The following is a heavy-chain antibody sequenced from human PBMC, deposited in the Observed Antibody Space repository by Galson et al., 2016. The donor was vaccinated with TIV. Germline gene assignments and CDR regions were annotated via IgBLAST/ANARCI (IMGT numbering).Heavy chain of an antibody. V-gene: IGHV3-48*03. D-gene: IGHD3-22*01. J-gene: IGHJ6*02. CDR2: MTTTGDTI. CDR3: AREWYYFDNNGYPDYNYSMNV. CDR1: GFSLSRYE. Sequence: SLRLSCAASGFSLSRYEVNWVRQAPGKGLEWISYMTTTGDTIYYADSVKGRFIISRDSARVYLQMNSLRAEDTAVYFCAREWYYFDNNGYPDYNYSMNVWGQGTAVTVSS.